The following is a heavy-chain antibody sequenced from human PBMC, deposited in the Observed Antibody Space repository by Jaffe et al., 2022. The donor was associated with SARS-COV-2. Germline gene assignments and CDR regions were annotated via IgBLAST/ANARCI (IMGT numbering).Heavy chain of an antibody. J-gene: IGHJ6*02. Sequence: QVQLQESGPGLVKPSETLSLTCTVSGGSISSYYWSWIRQPPGKGLEWIGYISYIGRTNYNPSLKSRVTISLDTSMNQLSLKLSSVTAADTAVYYCARAWWRTVAGTNYYYYGMDVWGQGITVTVSS. V-gene: IGHV4-59*01. CDR3: ARAWWRTVAGTNYYYYGMDV. CDR2: ISYIGRT. D-gene: IGHD6-19*01. CDR1: GGSISSYY.